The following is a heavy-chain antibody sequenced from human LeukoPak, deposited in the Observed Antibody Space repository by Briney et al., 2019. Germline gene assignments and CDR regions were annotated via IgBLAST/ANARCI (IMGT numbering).Heavy chain of an antibody. D-gene: IGHD2-2*01. Sequence: GRSLRLSCAASGFTFSSYGMHWVRQAPGKGLEWVAVIWYDGSNKYYADSVKGRFTISRDNSKNTLYLQMNSLRAEDTAVYYCARPCRPYYHYYMDVWGKGTTVTVSS. V-gene: IGHV3-33*01. CDR3: ARPCRPYYHYYMDV. CDR2: IWYDGSNK. J-gene: IGHJ6*03. CDR1: GFTFSSYG.